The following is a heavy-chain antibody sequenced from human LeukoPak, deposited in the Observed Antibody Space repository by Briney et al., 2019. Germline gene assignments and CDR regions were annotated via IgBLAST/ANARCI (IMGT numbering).Heavy chain of an antibody. Sequence: PGGSLRLSCAASGFTFSSYWMHWVRQAPGKGLEWVSGISWNSGSIGYADSVKGRFTISRDNAKNSLYLQMNSLRAEDTALYYCAKDRGYSGYDPPYFDYWGQGTLVTVSS. CDR1: GFTFSSYW. V-gene: IGHV3-9*01. CDR3: AKDRGYSGYDPPYFDY. J-gene: IGHJ4*02. D-gene: IGHD5-12*01. CDR2: ISWNSGSI.